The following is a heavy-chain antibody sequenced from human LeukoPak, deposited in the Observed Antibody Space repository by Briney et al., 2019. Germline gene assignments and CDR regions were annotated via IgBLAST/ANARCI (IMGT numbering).Heavy chain of an antibody. J-gene: IGHJ4*02. CDR2: INHSGST. CDR1: GGSFSGCY. V-gene: IGHV4-34*01. Sequence: SETLTLTCAVYGGSFSGCYWIWIRRPPGKGQDWLGDINHSGSTNYNPSLKSRVTISVDTSKNQFSLKLSSVTSPDTAVYYCARGSCSSTSCYLYYFDYWGQGTMVTVSS. D-gene: IGHD2-2*01. CDR3: ARGSCSSTSCYLYYFDY.